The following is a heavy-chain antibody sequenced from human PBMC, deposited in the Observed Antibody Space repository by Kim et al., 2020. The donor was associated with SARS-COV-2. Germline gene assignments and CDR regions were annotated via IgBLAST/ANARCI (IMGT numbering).Heavy chain of an antibody. CDR1: GGTFSSYA. D-gene: IGHD2-15*01. J-gene: IGHJ5*02. V-gene: IGHV1-69*13. Sequence: SVKVSCKASGGTFSSYAISWVRQAPGQGLEWMGGIIPIFGTANYAQKFQGRVTITADESTSTAYMELSSLRSDDTAVYYCARESVVVVVAATNAPGRWFDPWGQGTLVTVSS. CDR3: ARESVVVVVAATNAPGRWFDP. CDR2: IIPIFGTA.